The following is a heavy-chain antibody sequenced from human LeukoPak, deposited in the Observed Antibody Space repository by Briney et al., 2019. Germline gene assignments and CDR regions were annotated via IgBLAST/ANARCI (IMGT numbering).Heavy chain of an antibody. CDR2: ISYDGSNK. CDR1: GFTFSSYA. J-gene: IGHJ4*02. D-gene: IGHD3-22*01. V-gene: IGHV3-30-3*01. Sequence: PGGSLRLSCAASGFTFSSYAMHWVRQAPGKGLEWVAVISYDGSNKYADFVKGRFTISRDNSKNTLYLQMNSLRAEDTAVYYCARNYDSSGYYLPFDYWGQGTLVTVSS. CDR3: ARNYDSSGYYLPFDY.